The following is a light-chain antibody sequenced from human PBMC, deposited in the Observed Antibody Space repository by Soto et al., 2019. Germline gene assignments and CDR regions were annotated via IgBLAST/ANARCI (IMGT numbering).Light chain of an antibody. CDR1: QSINTW. Sequence: DIQMTQSPSTLSASVGDRVTITCRASQSINTWLAWYQQKPGEAPNLLIYDASSLESGVPSRFSGSGSGTEFTLTISSLQHDDFATYYCQQYNSYHTFGQGTKLE. J-gene: IGKJ2*01. CDR2: DAS. V-gene: IGKV1-5*01. CDR3: QQYNSYHT.